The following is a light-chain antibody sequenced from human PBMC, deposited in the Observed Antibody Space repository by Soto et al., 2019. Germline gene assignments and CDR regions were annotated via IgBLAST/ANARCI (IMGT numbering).Light chain of an antibody. CDR3: QQRSNWPT. CDR2: DAS. J-gene: IGKJ1*01. CDR1: QSVSSS. Sequence: EIVFTQSAATLSLSPGERATLSCRASQSVSSSLAWYHQKPGQAPRLLIYDASNRATGIPARFSGSGSGTDFTLTISSLEPEDFAVYYCQQRSNWPTFGQGTKVDIK. V-gene: IGKV3-11*01.